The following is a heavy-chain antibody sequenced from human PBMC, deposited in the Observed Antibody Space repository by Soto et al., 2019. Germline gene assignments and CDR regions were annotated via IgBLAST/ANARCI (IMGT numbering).Heavy chain of an antibody. J-gene: IGHJ5*02. D-gene: IGHD1-26*01. CDR1: GGTFSSYA. CDR3: ARDGGAEGDWFDP. V-gene: IGHV1-69*13. Sequence: AASVKVSCKASGGTFSSYAISWVRQAPGQGLEWMGGIIPIFGTANYAQKFQGRVTITADESTSTAYMELSSLRSEDTAVYYCARDGGAEGDWFDPWGQGTLVTVSS. CDR2: IIPIFGTA.